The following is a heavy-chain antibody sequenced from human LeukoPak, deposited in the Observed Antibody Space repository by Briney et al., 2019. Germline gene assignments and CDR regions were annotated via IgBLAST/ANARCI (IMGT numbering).Heavy chain of an antibody. V-gene: IGHV4-59*08. D-gene: IGHD5-24*01. J-gene: IGHJ1*01. CDR2: IYYSGST. CDR3: ASGGKGRWLQFGRIGEYFQH. CDR1: GGSISSYY. Sequence: SETLSLTCTVSGGSISSYYWSWIRQPPGKGLEWIGYIYYSGSTNYNPSLKSRVTISVDTSKNQFSLKLSSVTAADTAVYYCASGGKGRWLQFGRIGEYFQHWGQGTLVTVSS.